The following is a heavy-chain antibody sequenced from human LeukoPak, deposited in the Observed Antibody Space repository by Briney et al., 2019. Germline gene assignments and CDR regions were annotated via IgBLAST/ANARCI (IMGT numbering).Heavy chain of an antibody. CDR1: GFTFSSYS. Sequence: GGPLRLSCAASGFTFSSYSMNWARQAPGKGLEWVPSITISSSYIYYAESVKGRFTMSRDNAKNSLYLQMSSLRAEDTAVYYCARDGYSGTYAKVGYCDYWGQGTRVTVSS. D-gene: IGHD1-26*01. CDR2: ITISSSYI. V-gene: IGHV3-21*01. J-gene: IGHJ4*02. CDR3: ARDGYSGTYAKVGYCDY.